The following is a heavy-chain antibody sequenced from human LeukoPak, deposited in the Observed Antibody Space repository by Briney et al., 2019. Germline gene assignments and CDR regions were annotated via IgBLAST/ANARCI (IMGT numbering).Heavy chain of an antibody. J-gene: IGHJ3*02. CDR1: GYTFTSYD. Sequence: GASVKVSCKASGYTFTSYDINWVRQATGQGLEWMGWMNPNSRNTGYAQKFQGRVTMTRNTSISTAYMELSSLRSEDTAVYYCARGERYYYDSSGYSDAFDIWGQGTMVTVSS. D-gene: IGHD3-22*01. CDR3: ARGERYYYDSSGYSDAFDI. V-gene: IGHV1-8*01. CDR2: MNPNSRNT.